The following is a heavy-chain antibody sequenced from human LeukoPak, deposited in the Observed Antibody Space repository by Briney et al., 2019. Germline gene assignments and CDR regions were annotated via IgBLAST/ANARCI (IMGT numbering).Heavy chain of an antibody. Sequence: GGSLRLSCAASGFTFSTYAMTWVRQAPGKGLEWVPGVTDSGGGTYYADSVKGRFTISRDNSKNTLYLQMNSLRVEDTAVYYCAKAGLYSGSYYLQLAYWGQGTLVTVSS. D-gene: IGHD1-26*01. CDR2: VTDSGGGT. J-gene: IGHJ4*02. V-gene: IGHV3-23*01. CDR3: AKAGLYSGSYYLQLAY. CDR1: GFTFSTYA.